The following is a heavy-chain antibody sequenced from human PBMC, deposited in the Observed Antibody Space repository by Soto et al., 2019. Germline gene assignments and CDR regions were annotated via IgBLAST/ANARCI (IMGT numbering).Heavy chain of an antibody. J-gene: IGHJ4*02. CDR2: ISSSSSTI. D-gene: IGHD3-16*01. Sequence: EVQLVESGGGLVQPGGSLRLSCAASGFTFSSYSMNWVRQAPGKGLEWVSYISSSSSTIYYADSVKGRFTISRDNPKNSLYLQMNSLRAEVTAVYYSAGVVRYPPRFDYWGQGTLVTVSS. V-gene: IGHV3-48*01. CDR1: GFTFSSYS. CDR3: AGVVRYPPRFDY.